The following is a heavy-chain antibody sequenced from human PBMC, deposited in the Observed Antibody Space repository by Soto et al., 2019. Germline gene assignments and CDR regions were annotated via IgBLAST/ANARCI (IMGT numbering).Heavy chain of an antibody. Sequence: EVQLLESGGGLVQPGGSLRLSCAASGFTFSSYAMSWVRQAPGKGLEWVSAISGSGGSTYYADSVKGRFTISRDNSKITLYLQMNSLRAEDTAVYYCAKDPSTEVITGDAFDIWGQGTMVTVSS. J-gene: IGHJ3*02. CDR2: ISGSGGST. V-gene: IGHV3-23*01. D-gene: IGHD3-22*01. CDR1: GFTFSSYA. CDR3: AKDPSTEVITGDAFDI.